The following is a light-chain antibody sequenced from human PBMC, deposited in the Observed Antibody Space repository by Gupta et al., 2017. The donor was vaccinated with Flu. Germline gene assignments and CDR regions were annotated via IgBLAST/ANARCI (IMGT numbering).Light chain of an antibody. CDR3: RQGAPWPWA. CDR1: QSLVYSDGNTV. J-gene: IGKJ1*01. V-gene: IGKV2-30*01. CDR2: LVS. Sequence: DVVMPQSPHPLPVALGQPASISCRSSQSLVYSDGNTVLHWFQQRPGQSPRRLIYLVSHRDAGVPDRFSGSGSGTDFTLKISRVEAEDVGVYFCRQGAPWPWAFGQGTKVEIK.